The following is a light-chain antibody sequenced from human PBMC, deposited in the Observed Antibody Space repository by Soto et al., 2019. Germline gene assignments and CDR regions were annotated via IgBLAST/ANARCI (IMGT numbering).Light chain of an antibody. J-gene: IGLJ2*01. CDR3: CSYAGSHV. CDR2: DVS. CDR1: SSDVGGYNY. Sequence: QSALTQPRSVSGSPGQSVTISCTGPSSDVGGYNYVSWYQQHPGKAPKLMIYDVSKRPSGVPDRFSVSKSGNTASLTISGLQAEDEADYYCCSYAGSHVFGGGTKLTVL. V-gene: IGLV2-11*01.